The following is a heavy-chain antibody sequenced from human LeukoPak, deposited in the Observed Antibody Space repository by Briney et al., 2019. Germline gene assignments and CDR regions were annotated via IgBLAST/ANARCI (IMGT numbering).Heavy chain of an antibody. CDR3: ARAPDYGDRYMDV. CDR2: NSGTT. Sequence: PSETLSLTCTVSGGSISNYYWNWIRQSPGKGLEWIGHNSGTTNYNPSLNSRVTISVDTSKNQFSLNLSSVTAADTAVYFRARAPDYGDRYMDVWGTGTTVTVSS. J-gene: IGHJ6*03. V-gene: IGHV4-59*01. D-gene: IGHD4-17*01. CDR1: GGSISNYY.